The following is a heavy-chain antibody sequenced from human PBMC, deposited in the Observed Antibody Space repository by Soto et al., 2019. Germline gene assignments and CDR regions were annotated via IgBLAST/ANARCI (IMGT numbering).Heavy chain of an antibody. CDR2: SYYTGSA. D-gene: IGHD3-22*01. CDR3: ARHEVTMTYYFDY. Sequence: QVQLQESGPGLVKPSETLSLTCTVSGASISSTYWSWIRQPPRKGLEWIGYSYYTGSANYNPSLNGRLPISVDTSQNQLSPKLSSVTAADTSVSYCARHEVTMTYYFDYWGQGTLVTVSS. V-gene: IGHV4-59*08. CDR1: GASISSTY. J-gene: IGHJ4*02.